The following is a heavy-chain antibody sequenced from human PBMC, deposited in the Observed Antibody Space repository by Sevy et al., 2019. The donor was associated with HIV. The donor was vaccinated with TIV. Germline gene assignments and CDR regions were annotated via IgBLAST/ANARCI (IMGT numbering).Heavy chain of an antibody. CDR1: GYTFTSYG. D-gene: IGHD2-2*01. J-gene: IGHJ6*03. V-gene: IGHV1-18*04. CDR3: ARSGNIVVVPAAPLDYYYYMDV. CDR2: ISAYNGNT. Sequence: ASVKVSCKASGYTFTSYGISWVRQAPGQGLEWMGWISAYNGNTNYAQKLQGRVTMTTDTSTSTAYMELRSLRSDDTAVYYCARSGNIVVVPAAPLDYYYYMDVRGKGTTVTVSS.